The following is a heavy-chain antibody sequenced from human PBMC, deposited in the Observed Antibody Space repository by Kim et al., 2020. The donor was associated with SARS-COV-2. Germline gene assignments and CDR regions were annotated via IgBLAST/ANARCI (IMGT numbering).Heavy chain of an antibody. CDR2: ISDDGRTT. Sequence: GGSLRLSCEASGFIFRTFWMHWVRQVPGKGPVWVARISDDGRTTNYVDSVKGRFTISRDDARNTLFLQMNSLRGDDTAVYDCVRHLVGSSNVRGRGTLVT. V-gene: IGHV3-74*01. CDR3: VRHLVGSSNV. CDR1: GFIFRTFW. D-gene: IGHD2-2*01. J-gene: IGHJ4*02.